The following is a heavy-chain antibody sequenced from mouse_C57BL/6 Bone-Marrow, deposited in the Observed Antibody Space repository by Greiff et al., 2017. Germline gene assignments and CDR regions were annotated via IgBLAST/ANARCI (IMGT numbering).Heavy chain of an antibody. CDR1: GYTFTSYW. J-gene: IGHJ4*01. D-gene: IGHD2-3*01. Sequence: QVQLKQPGAELVKPGASVKVSCKASGYTFTSYWMHWVKQRPGQGLEWIGRIHPSDSDTNYNQKFKGKATLTVDKSSSTAYMQLSSLTSEDSAVYYCAIPYDGLYYYAMDYWGQGTSVTVSS. V-gene: IGHV1-74*01. CDR2: IHPSDSDT. CDR3: AIPYDGLYYYAMDY.